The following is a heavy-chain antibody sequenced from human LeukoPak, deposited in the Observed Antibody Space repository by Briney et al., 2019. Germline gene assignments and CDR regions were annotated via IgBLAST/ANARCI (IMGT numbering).Heavy chain of an antibody. D-gene: IGHD2-2*01. CDR2: ISGSGGST. J-gene: IGHJ6*04. Sequence: GGSLRLSCAASGFTFSSYAMSWVRQALGKGLEWVSAISGSGGSTYYADSVEGRFTISRDNSKNTLYLQMNSLRAEDTAVYYCAKDFADCSSTSCPPPDVWGKGTTVTVSS. CDR1: GFTFSSYA. V-gene: IGHV3-23*01. CDR3: AKDFADCSSTSCPPPDV.